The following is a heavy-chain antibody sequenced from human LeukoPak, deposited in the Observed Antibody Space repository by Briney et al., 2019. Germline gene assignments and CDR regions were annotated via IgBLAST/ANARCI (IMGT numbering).Heavy chain of an antibody. CDR1: GGTFSSYA. V-gene: IGHV1-69*13. CDR3: ARSPGPDSSGYYEV. Sequence: SVKVSCKASGGTFSSYAISWVGQAPGQGLEWMGGSIPIFGTANYAQKFQGRVTITADESTSTAYMELSSLRSEDTAVYYCARSPGPDSSGYYEVWGQGTMVTVSS. CDR2: SIPIFGTA. J-gene: IGHJ3*01. D-gene: IGHD3-22*01.